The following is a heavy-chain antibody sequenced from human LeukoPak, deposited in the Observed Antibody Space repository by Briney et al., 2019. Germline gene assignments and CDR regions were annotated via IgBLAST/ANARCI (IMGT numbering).Heavy chain of an antibody. Sequence: ASVKVSCKASGYTFTGYYMHWVRQAPGQGLEWMGWINPNSGGTNYAQKFQGRVTMTRDTSISTAYMELSRLRSDDTAVYYCARSPDYYVSSVYDYWGQEPWSPSPQ. CDR3: ARSPDYYVSSVYDY. D-gene: IGHD3-22*01. CDR1: GYTFTGYY. V-gene: IGHV1-2*02. CDR2: INPNSGGT. J-gene: IGHJ4*01.